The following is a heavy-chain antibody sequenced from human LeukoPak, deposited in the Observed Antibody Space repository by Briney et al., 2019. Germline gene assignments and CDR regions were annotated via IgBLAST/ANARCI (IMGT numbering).Heavy chain of an antibody. CDR1: GFTFDDFA. Sequence: GRSLRLSCSASGFTFDDFAMHWVRQVPGRGLEWVATIRWNSDDSDYADSVKGRFTISRDNAKNSLYLQMNSLKPEDSALYYCTKMGPTPYAFDHWGLGTLVTVSS. J-gene: IGHJ4*02. V-gene: IGHV3-9*01. CDR2: IRWNSDDS. CDR3: TKMGPTPYAFDH. D-gene: IGHD1-26*01.